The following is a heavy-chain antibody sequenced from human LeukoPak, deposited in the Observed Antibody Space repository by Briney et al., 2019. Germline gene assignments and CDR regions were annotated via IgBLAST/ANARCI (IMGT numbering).Heavy chain of an antibody. Sequence: GRSLRLSCAASGFTFSSYAMHWVRQAPGKGLDWVAVISYDGSNKYYADSVKGRFTISRDNSENTLYLQMNSLRAEDTAVYYCARDSSSWYYWGQGTLVTVSS. CDR2: ISYDGSNK. CDR3: ARDSSSWYY. V-gene: IGHV3-30-3*01. CDR1: GFTFSSYA. J-gene: IGHJ4*02. D-gene: IGHD6-13*01.